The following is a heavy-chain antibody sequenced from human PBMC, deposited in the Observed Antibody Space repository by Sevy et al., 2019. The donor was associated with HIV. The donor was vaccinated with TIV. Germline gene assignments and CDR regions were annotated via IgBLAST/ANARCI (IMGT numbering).Heavy chain of an antibody. D-gene: IGHD6-13*01. J-gene: IGHJ4*02. Sequence: GGSLRLSCAASGFTFSSYWMHWVRRAPGKGLEWVSRINSDGTSTSYADSVKGRFTISRDNDKNTLYLQMNSLRTEDTALYYCARGVAATGPFDYWGQGTLVTVSS. V-gene: IGHV3-74*01. CDR3: ARGVAATGPFDY. CDR1: GFTFSSYW. CDR2: INSDGTST.